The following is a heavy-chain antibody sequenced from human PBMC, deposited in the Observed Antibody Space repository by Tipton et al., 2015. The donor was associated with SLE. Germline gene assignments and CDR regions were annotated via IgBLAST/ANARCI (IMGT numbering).Heavy chain of an antibody. J-gene: IGHJ4*02. Sequence: TLSLTCTVSGGSLTSTTNYWGWIRQPPGKGLEWIGGIYYSGSTYYNPSLKSRVTISVDTSKNQFSLKLSSVTAADTAVYYCARGWGYRNYGGQGTLVTVSS. CDR1: GGSLTSTTNY. D-gene: IGHD5-24*01. V-gene: IGHV4-39*07. CDR3: ARGWGYRNY. CDR2: IYYSGST.